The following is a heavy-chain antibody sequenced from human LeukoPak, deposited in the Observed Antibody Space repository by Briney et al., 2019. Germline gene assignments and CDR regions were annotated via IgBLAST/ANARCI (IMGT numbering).Heavy chain of an antibody. CDR1: GFTFSSYW. CDR3: ARDGGYDFWSGAYGMDV. CDR2: IKQDGSEK. V-gene: IGHV3-7*03. J-gene: IGHJ6*02. Sequence: PGGSLRLSCAASGFTFSSYWMSWVRQAPGKGLEWVAHIKQDGSEKYYVDSVKGRFNTSRDNAKNSLYLQMNSLRAEDTAVYYCARDGGYDFWSGAYGMDVWGQGTTVTVSS. D-gene: IGHD3-3*01.